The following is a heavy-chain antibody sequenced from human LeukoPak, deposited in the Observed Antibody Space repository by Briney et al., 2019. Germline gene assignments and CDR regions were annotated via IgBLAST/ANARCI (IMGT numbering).Heavy chain of an antibody. J-gene: IGHJ1*01. V-gene: IGHV3-23*01. D-gene: IGHD3-16*01. CDR1: GFTFSSYA. CDR2: ISGSGGST. CDR3: AKFLGAATTRAFQD. Sequence: GGSLRLSCAASGFTFSSYAMTWVRQAPGKGLEWVSAISGSGGSTYYADSVKGRFTISRDNSKSTLYLQMNSLRAEDTAVYHCAKFLGAATTRAFQDWGQGTLVTVSS.